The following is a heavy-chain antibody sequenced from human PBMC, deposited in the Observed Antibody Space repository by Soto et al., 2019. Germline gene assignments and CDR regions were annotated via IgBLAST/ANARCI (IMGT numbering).Heavy chain of an antibody. CDR1: GFTFSSYG. CDR3: ARWGSTGGNWFDP. J-gene: IGHJ5*02. CDR2: IWFDGSDK. D-gene: IGHD3-10*01. V-gene: IGHV3-33*01. Sequence: GGSLRLSCAASGFTFSSYGMHWVRQAPGKGLEWVAVIWFDGSDKYYADSVKGRFTISRDNSKNTLFLQMNSLRAEDTAVYYCARWGSTGGNWFDPWGQGTLVTFSS.